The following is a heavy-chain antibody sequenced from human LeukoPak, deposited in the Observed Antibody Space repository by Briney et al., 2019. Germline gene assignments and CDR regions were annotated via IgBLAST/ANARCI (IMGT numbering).Heavy chain of an antibody. CDR1: GFTFDDYG. D-gene: IGHD5-18*01. V-gene: IGHV3-20*01. CDR2: INWNGGST. J-gene: IGHJ2*01. CDR3: VRDVRGYSYGYWYFDL. Sequence: GGSLRLSCAASGFTFDDYGMSWVRQAPGKGLEWVSGINWNGGSTGYADSVKGRFTISRDNAKNSPYLQMNSLRAEDTALYHCVRDVRGYSYGYWYFDLWGRGTLVTVSS.